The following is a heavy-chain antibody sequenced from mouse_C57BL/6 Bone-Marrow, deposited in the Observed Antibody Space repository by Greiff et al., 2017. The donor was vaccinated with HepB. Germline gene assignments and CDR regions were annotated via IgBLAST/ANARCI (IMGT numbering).Heavy chain of an antibody. J-gene: IGHJ3*01. D-gene: IGHD2-3*01. CDR1: GYTFTSYG. Sequence: QVQLQQSGAELARPGASVKLSCKASGYTFTSYGISWVKQRTGQGLEWIGEIYPRSGNNYYNEKFKGKATLTADKSSSTAYMELRSLTSEDSAVYFCARYGYYVWFAYWGQGTLVTVSA. V-gene: IGHV1-81*01. CDR3: ARYGYYVWFAY. CDR2: IYPRSGNN.